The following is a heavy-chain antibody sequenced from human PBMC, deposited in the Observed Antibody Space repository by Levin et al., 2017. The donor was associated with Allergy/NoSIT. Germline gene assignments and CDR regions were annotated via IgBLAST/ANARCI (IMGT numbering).Heavy chain of an antibody. Sequence: GGSLRLSCAASGFTLNSYWMSWVRQAPGKGLEWVANIKSDGSEIYYVDSVKGRFTISRDNAENSLYLQMSSLRAEDTAVYYCARISWYRNSGWDFDYWGQGALVTVSS. CDR1: GFTLNSYW. J-gene: IGHJ4*02. D-gene: IGHD6-6*01. CDR2: IKSDGSEI. V-gene: IGHV3-7*01. CDR3: ARISWYRNSGWDFDY.